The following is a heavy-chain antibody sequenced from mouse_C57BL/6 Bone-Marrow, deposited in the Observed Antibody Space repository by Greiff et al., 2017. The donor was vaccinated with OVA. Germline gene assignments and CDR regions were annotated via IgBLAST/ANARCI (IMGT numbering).Heavy chain of an antibody. CDR3: ARDLRFAY. J-gene: IGHJ3*01. Sequence: VMLVESGAELVRPGTSVKVSCKASGYAFTNYLIEWVKQRPGQGLEWIGVFTPGSGGTTSNEKFKGQATLTADTSSRPAYMQRSGLTSEDTAVDFCARDLRFAYWGQGTLVTVSA. CDR1: GYAFTNYL. V-gene: IGHV1-54*01. CDR2: FTPGSGGT.